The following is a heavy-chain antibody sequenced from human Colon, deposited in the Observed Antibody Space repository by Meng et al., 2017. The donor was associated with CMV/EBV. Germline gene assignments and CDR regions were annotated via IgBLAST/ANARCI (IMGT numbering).Heavy chain of an antibody. CDR1: GYTFTGYY. J-gene: IGHJ6*02. D-gene: IGHD6-19*01. Sequence: ASVKVSCKASGYTFTGYYMHWVRQAPGQGPEWMGWINPNSGGTNYAQKFQGRVTMTRDTSISTAYMELNRLRSDDTAVYYCARAGGLVWYYGMDVWGQGTTVTVSS. V-gene: IGHV1-2*02. CDR2: INPNSGGT. CDR3: ARAGGLVWYYGMDV.